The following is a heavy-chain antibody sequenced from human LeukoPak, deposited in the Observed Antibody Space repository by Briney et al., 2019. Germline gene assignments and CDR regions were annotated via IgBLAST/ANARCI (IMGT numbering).Heavy chain of an antibody. D-gene: IGHD3-10*01. Sequence: GGSLRLSCAASDFTFSTYGMSWVRQAPGKGLEWVSSISGGGGSTYYADSVKGRFTISRDNSKNTLYLQMNSLRAEDTAVYYCAKDLKAHNYGSGLDYWGQGTLVTVSS. CDR2: ISGGGGST. J-gene: IGHJ4*02. CDR1: DFTFSTYG. CDR3: AKDLKAHNYGSGLDY. V-gene: IGHV3-23*01.